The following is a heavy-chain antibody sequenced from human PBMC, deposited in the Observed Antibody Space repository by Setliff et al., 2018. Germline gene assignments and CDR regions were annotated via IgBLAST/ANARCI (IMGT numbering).Heavy chain of an antibody. CDR2: IYYSGTA. D-gene: IGHD3-10*01. J-gene: IGHJ5*02. CDR3: ARLSHAYYYGSGSYFGFDP. V-gene: IGHV4-39*07. CDR1: GDSISDISYY. Sequence: SETLSLTCTISGDSISDISYYRGFIRQSPGKGPEWIGSIYYSGTAYYNPSLESRVTMFVDTSKNQFSLNLRSVTAADTAVYYCARLSHAYYYGSGSYFGFDPWGQGTLVTVSS.